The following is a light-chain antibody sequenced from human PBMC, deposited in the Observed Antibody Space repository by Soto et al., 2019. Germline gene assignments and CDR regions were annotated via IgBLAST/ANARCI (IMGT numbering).Light chain of an antibody. J-gene: IGKJ1*01. CDR2: GAS. Sequence: EIVLTQSPGTLSLSPGDTATLSCRASQSVSNTYLAWYQQKPGQAPRLLIYGASSRATGIPDRFSGSGSGTDFTLTISSLEPEDFAVYYCQQYGSSPWTFGQGTKVDI. CDR3: QQYGSSPWT. V-gene: IGKV3-20*01. CDR1: QSVSNTY.